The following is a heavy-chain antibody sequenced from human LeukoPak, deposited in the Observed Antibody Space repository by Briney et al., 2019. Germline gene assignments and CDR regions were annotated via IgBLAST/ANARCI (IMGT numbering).Heavy chain of an antibody. CDR1: GYTFTSYG. Sequence: GASVKVSCKASGYTFTSYGISWVRQAPGQGLEWMGWISPYNGNTNYAQKLQGRVTMTTDTSTSTAYMDVRGLRSDDTAVYYCARVPYDGSGYFKHWGQGTLVTVSS. CDR2: ISPYNGNT. D-gene: IGHD3-22*01. J-gene: IGHJ1*01. CDR3: ARVPYDGSGYFKH. V-gene: IGHV1-18*01.